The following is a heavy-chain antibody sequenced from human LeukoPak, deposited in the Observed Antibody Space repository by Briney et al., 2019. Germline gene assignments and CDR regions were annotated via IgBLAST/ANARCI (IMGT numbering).Heavy chain of an antibody. CDR2: IYYSGST. CDR3: ARASDDSSGYYRRTHFDY. D-gene: IGHD3-22*01. J-gene: IGHJ4*02. V-gene: IGHV4-31*03. Sequence: SETLSLTCTVSGGSISSGGYYWSWIRQHPGKGLEWIGYIYYSGSTYYNPSLKSRVTISVDTSKNQFSLKLSSVTAADTAVYYCARASDDSSGYYRRTHFDYWGQGTPVTVSS. CDR1: GGSISSGGYY.